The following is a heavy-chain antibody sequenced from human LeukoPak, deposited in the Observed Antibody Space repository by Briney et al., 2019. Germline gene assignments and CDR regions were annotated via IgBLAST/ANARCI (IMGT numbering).Heavy chain of an antibody. D-gene: IGHD6-19*01. V-gene: IGHV4-4*09. CDR3: ARFHSGPSGWYVLWYFDL. J-gene: IGHJ2*01. CDR1: GGSVSSYY. CDR2: IYNSENT. Sequence: PSETLSLTCTVSGGSVSSYYWSWIRQPPGKGLEWIGYIYNSENTKYNSSLMSRVTMSLDTSKNQVFLKLSSVTAADTAVYYCARFHSGPSGWYVLWYFDLWGCGTLVTVSS.